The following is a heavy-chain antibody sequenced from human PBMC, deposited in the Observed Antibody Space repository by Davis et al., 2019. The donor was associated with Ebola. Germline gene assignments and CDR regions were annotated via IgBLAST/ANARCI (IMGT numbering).Heavy chain of an antibody. J-gene: IGHJ4*02. V-gene: IGHV1-2*02. CDR1: GYTFTGYY. CDR3: AREGQPLQWLETFDY. Sequence: AASVKVSCKASGYTFTGYYMHWVRQAPGQGLEWMGWINPNTGGTNYQGRVTMTRDTSISTAYMELSRLRSDDTAVYYCAREGQPLQWLETFDYWGQGTLVTVSS. D-gene: IGHD6-19*01. CDR2: INPNTGGT.